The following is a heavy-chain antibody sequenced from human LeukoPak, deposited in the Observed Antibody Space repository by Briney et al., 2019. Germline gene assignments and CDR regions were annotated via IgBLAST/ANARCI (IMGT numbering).Heavy chain of an antibody. CDR2: ISGSGGST. CDR3: AKEGDVVVPAAIPFFDY. J-gene: IGHJ4*02. Sequence: GGSLRLSCAASGFTFSSYAMSWVRQAPGKGLEWVSAISGSGGSTYYADSVKGRFTISRDNSKNTLYLLMNSLRAEDTAVYYCAKEGDVVVPAAIPFFDYWGQGTLVTVSS. D-gene: IGHD2-2*01. CDR1: GFTFSSYA. V-gene: IGHV3-23*01.